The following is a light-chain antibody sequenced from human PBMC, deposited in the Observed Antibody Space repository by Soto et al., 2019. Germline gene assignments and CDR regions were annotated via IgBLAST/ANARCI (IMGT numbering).Light chain of an antibody. CDR3: QQRSNGPLFT. J-gene: IGKJ3*01. CDR2: DAS. CDR1: QSIGSN. Sequence: EIVLTQSPATLSLPPGERATLSCRASQSIGSNLAWYQQKPGQAPRLLIYDASNRATGIPARFSGKGSGTGFTLTISSLEPEDFAVYYCQQRSNGPLFTFGPGTRVDIK. V-gene: IGKV3-11*01.